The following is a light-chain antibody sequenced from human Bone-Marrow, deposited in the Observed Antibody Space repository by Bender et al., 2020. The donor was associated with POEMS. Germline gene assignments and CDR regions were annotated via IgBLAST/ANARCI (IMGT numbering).Light chain of an antibody. CDR1: ALPKQY. Sequence: SYELTQPPSVTVSPGQTARITCSGYALPKQYAYWYQQKPRQVPVLLIYKDDKRPSGISDRFSGSSSGPTVTLTIRGVHADEEGDYYCQSGDNTTGYPVFGGGTRLTVL. J-gene: IGLJ3*02. V-gene: IGLV3-25*01. CDR3: QSGDNTTGYPV. CDR2: KDD.